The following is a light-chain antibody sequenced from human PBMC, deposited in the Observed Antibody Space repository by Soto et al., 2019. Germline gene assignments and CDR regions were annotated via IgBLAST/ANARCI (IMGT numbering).Light chain of an antibody. CDR2: WAS. V-gene: IGKV4-1*01. CDR1: QSALYSSNNKNY. J-gene: IGKJ1*01. Sequence: DIVMTQSPDSLAVSLGERATINCKSSQSALYSSNNKNYLAWYQQKPGQPPKLLIYWASTRESGVPDRFSGSGSGTDFSLTISSLHAEDVAVYFCQQYYSSPWTFGQGTKVEIK. CDR3: QQYYSSPWT.